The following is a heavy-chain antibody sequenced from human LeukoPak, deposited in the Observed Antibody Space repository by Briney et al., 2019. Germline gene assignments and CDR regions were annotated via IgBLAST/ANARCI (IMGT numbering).Heavy chain of an antibody. Sequence: GGSLRLSCAASGFTFSSYSMNWVRQAPGKGLEWVAFIRYDGSNKYYADSVKGRFTISRDNSKNTLYLQMNSLRAEDTAVYYCAKDHCSSTSCYRVYYYYYMDVWGKGTTVTVSS. V-gene: IGHV3-30*02. CDR2: IRYDGSNK. D-gene: IGHD2-2*01. J-gene: IGHJ6*03. CDR3: AKDHCSSTSCYRVYYYYYMDV. CDR1: GFTFSSYS.